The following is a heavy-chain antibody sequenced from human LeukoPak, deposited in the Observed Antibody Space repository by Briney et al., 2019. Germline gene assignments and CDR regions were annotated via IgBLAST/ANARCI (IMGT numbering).Heavy chain of an antibody. J-gene: IGHJ6*02. CDR2: ISSSSSYI. D-gene: IGHD2-15*01. CDR3: ARDQLAVAATRPYYYYYGMDV. V-gene: IGHV3-21*01. CDR1: GFTFSSYS. Sequence: GGSLRLSCAASGFTFSSYSMNWVRQAPGKGLEWVSSISSSSSYIYYADSVKGRFTISRDNAKNSLYLQMNSLRAEDTAVYYCARDQLAVAATRPYYYYYGMDVWGQGTTVTVSS.